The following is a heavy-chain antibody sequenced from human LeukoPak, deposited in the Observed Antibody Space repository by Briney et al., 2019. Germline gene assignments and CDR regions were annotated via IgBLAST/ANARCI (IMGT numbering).Heavy chain of an antibody. CDR1: GFTFSSYA. Sequence: PGGSLRRSCAASGFTFSSYAMSWVRQAPGKGLESVSAISGSGGSTYYSDSVKGRFTISRDNSKNTLYLQMSSLRAEDTAVYYCAKRVSREWEPYYFDYWGQGTLVTVSS. V-gene: IGHV3-23*01. J-gene: IGHJ4*02. D-gene: IGHD1-26*01. CDR3: AKRVSREWEPYYFDY. CDR2: ISGSGGST.